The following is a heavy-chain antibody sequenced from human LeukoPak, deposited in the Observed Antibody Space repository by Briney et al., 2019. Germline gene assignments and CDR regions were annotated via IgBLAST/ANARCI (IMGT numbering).Heavy chain of an antibody. J-gene: IGHJ4*02. V-gene: IGHV4-59*01. CDR1: GGSISSYY. Sequence: SETLSLTCTVSGGSISSYYWSWIRQPPGKGLEWIGFISFSGSTNYNPSLKSRVTISIDTSKNQFSLKLSSVTAADTAVYYCARDRGDTAMAHPFDYWGQGTLVTVS. CDR3: ARDRGDTAMAHPFDY. CDR2: ISFSGST. D-gene: IGHD5-18*01.